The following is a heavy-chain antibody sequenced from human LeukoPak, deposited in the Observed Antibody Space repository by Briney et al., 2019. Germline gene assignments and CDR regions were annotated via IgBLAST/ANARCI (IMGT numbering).Heavy chain of an antibody. CDR2: MSPNSGDT. Sequence: ASVNVSCKASGGTFSSYAINWVRQATGQRPEWMGWMSPNSGDTGYAQKFQDRVTMTRNTSISTAYMELSSLRSDDTAVYYCARGPPNWGYDYWGPGTLVTVSS. CDR1: GGTFSSYA. D-gene: IGHD7-27*01. J-gene: IGHJ4*02. CDR3: ARGPPNWGYDY. V-gene: IGHV1-8*02.